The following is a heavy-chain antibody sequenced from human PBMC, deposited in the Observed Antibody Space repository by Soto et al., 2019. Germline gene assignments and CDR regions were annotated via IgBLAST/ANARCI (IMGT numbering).Heavy chain of an antibody. J-gene: IGHJ3*01. Sequence: PSQTLSLTCAISGDGVSGNSAAWNWIRQSPSRGLEWLGRTYYRSKWYYDYAVSVKSRITINPDTSKNQFSLQLDSVTPEDTAVYWCARDPNSNGWINDFDVWGQGTMVTVSS. V-gene: IGHV6-1*01. CDR1: GDGVSGNSAA. CDR3: ARDPNSNGWINDFDV. D-gene: IGHD6-19*01. CDR2: TYYRSKWYY.